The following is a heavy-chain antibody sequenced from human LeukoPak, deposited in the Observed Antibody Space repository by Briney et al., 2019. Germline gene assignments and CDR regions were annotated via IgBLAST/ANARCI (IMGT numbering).Heavy chain of an antibody. D-gene: IGHD3-10*01. CDR2: IYSGGST. J-gene: IGHJ6*03. CDR1: GFTVSSNY. Sequence: GGSLRLSCAASGFTVSSNYMSWVRQAPGKGLEWASVIYSGGSTYYADSVKGRFTISRDNSKNTLYLQMNSLRAEDTAVYYCAGGSGSYRTPYYYMDVWGTGTTVTVSS. V-gene: IGHV3-53*01. CDR3: AGGSGSYRTPYYYMDV.